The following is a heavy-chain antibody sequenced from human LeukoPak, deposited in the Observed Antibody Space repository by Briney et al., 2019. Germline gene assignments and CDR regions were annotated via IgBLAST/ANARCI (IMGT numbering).Heavy chain of an antibody. CDR2: IYYSGST. CDR3: ARDGGSGWYD. CDR1: GGSISSGDYY. J-gene: IGHJ4*02. D-gene: IGHD6-19*01. V-gene: IGHV4-30-4*08. Sequence: SETLSLTCTVSGGSISSGDYYWSWIRQPPGKGLEWIGYIYYSGSTYYNPSLKSRVTISVDTSKNQFSLKLSSVTAADTAVYYCARDGGSGWYDWGQGTLVTVYS.